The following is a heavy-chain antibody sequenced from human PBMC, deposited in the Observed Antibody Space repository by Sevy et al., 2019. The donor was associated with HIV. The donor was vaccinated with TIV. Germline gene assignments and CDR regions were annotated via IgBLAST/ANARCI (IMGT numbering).Heavy chain of an antibody. CDR3: GGGDFYGSSPAGMDV. CDR2: IKQDGSEK. Sequence: GGSLRLSCAASEFTFSYYWMTWVRQAPGKGLEWVANIKQDGSEKYYVDSVKGRFTISRDNAKNSLYLQMNSLRAEDRAMYYGGGGDFYGSSPAGMDVWGQGTTVTVSS. V-gene: IGHV3-7*03. J-gene: IGHJ6*02. CDR1: EFTFSYYW. D-gene: IGHD3-16*01.